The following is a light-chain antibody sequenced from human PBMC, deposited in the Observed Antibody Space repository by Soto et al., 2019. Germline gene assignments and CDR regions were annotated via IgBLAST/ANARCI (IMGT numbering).Light chain of an antibody. CDR3: QSYDTSLRGDV. CDR2: GNF. CDR1: SSNIGAGYD. Sequence: QSVLTQPPSVSGAPGQRVTISCTGSSSNIGAGYDVHWYQQLPGTAPKLLIYGNFNRPSGVPDRFSGSKSGTSASLAITGLQAEDEVAYCCQSYDTSLRGDVFGTGTKVTVL. V-gene: IGLV1-40*01. J-gene: IGLJ1*01.